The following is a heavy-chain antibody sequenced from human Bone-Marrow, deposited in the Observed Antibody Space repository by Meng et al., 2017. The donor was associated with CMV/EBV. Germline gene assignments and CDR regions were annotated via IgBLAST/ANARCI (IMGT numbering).Heavy chain of an antibody. Sequence: GESLKISCAASGFTFSTYSMNWVRQAPGKGLEWVSYISSSGATTYYADSVKGRFTISRDNAKNSLYLQMNSLGAEDTALYYCARAPASYCSAASCVVLDYWGQGRLVTVAS. CDR3: ARAPASYCSAASCVVLDY. V-gene: IGHV3-48*04. CDR1: GFTFSTYS. D-gene: IGHD2-15*01. CDR2: ISSSGATT. J-gene: IGHJ4*02.